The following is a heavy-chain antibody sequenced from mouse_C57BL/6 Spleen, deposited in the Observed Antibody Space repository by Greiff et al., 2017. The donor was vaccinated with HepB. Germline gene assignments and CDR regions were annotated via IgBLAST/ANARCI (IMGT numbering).Heavy chain of an antibody. J-gene: IGHJ2*01. Sequence: EVNVVESGAELVKPGASVKLSCTASGFNIKDYYMHWVKQRTEQGLEWIGRIDPEDGETKYAPKFQGKATITADTSSNTAYLQLSSLTSEDTAVYYCARSYYGSSSPYFDYWGQGTTLTVSS. CDR1: GFNIKDYY. CDR3: ARSYYGSSSPYFDY. D-gene: IGHD1-1*01. V-gene: IGHV14-2*01. CDR2: IDPEDGET.